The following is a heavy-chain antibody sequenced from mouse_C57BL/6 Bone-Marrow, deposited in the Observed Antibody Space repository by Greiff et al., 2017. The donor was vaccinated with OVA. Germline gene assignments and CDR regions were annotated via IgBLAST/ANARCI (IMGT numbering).Heavy chain of an antibody. J-gene: IGHJ4*01. CDR1: GFNIKDYY. Sequence: EVQRVESGAELVKPGASVKLSCTASGFNIKDYYMHWVKQRTEQGLEWIGRIDPEDGETKYAPKFQGKATITADTSSNTAYLQLSSLTSEDTAVYYCALYDGYLYYAMDYWGQGTSVTVSS. D-gene: IGHD2-3*01. CDR3: ALYDGYLYYAMDY. CDR2: IDPEDGET. V-gene: IGHV14-2*01.